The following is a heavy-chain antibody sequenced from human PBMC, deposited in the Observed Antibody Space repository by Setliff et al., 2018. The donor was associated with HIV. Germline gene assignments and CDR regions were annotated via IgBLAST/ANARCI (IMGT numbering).Heavy chain of an antibody. Sequence: LSLTCTVSGGFIGTYYWSWIRQSPGKGLEWIGSVCYTGSTNYNPSLESRVTMSVDTSKNQFSLRLMSLTAADTAIYYCARGRVTLNGVAAGHHYMDVWGKGNTVTVSS. CDR1: GGFIGTYY. V-gene: IGHV4-59*13. D-gene: IGHD3-3*01. J-gene: IGHJ6*03. CDR2: VCYTGST. CDR3: ARGRVTLNGVAAGHHYMDV.